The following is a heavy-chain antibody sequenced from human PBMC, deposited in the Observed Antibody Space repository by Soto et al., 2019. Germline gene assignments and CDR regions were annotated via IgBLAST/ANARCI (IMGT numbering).Heavy chain of an antibody. V-gene: IGHV4-39*07. J-gene: IGHJ6*02. CDR1: GDSISRGTSY. Sequence: LTCSVSGDSISRGTSYWGWIRQPPGKGLEWIGSLSHSGSANNNPSLKSRVTISVDTSKNQFSLKLSSVTAADTAVYYCARGNVVSVVRGVIFPPYYYYYGMDVWGQGTTVTVSS. CDR2: LSHSGSA. D-gene: IGHD3-10*01. CDR3: ARGNVVSVVRGVIFPPYYYYYGMDV.